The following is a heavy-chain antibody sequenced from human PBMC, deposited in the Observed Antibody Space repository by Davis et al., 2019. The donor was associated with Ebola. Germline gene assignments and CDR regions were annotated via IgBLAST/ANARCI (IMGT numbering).Heavy chain of an antibody. J-gene: IGHJ4*02. V-gene: IGHV2-26*01. CDR2: IFSTDEK. CDR1: GFSFSTSGVG. D-gene: IGHD1-1*01. Sequence: SGPTLVKPTQTLTLTCTFSGFSFSTSGVGVSWIRQPPGKALEWLAHIFSTDEKSYNTSLRNRLTISRDTSKSQVVLTMTDVDPVDTGLYFCARMGTTPNYFDYWGQGILVTVSS. CDR3: ARMGTTPNYFDY.